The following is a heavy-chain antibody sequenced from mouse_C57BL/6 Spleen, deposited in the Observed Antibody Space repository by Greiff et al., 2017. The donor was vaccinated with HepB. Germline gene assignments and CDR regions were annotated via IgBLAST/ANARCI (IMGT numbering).Heavy chain of an antibody. Sequence: QVQLQQPGAELVKPGASVKLSCKASGYTFTSYWMHWVKQRPGQGLEWIGMIHPNSGSTNYNEKFKSKATLTVDKSSSTAYMQLSSLTSEDSAVHYCARLNGYYAMDYWGQGTSVTVSS. J-gene: IGHJ4*01. CDR2: IHPNSGST. V-gene: IGHV1-64*01. CDR3: ARLNGYYAMDY. CDR1: GYTFTSYW.